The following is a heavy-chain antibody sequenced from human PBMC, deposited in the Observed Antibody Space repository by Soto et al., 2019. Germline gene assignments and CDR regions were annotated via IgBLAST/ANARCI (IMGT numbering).Heavy chain of an antibody. CDR2: IIGSGGST. CDR1: GFSFSSYA. CDR3: AKAEGYSLAAAENYFDS. V-gene: IGHV3-23*01. D-gene: IGHD6-25*01. J-gene: IGHJ4*02. Sequence: PGGSLRLSCAASGFSFSSYAVSWVRQAPGKGLEWVSTIIGSGGSTYYADSVKGRFSISRDNSKNTLYIQMNRLRAEDTAVYYCAKAEGYSLAAAENYFDSWGQGIQVTVSS.